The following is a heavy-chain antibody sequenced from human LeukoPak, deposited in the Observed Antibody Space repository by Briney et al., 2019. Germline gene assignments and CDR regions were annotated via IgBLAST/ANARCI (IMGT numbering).Heavy chain of an antibody. V-gene: IGHV4-59*01. D-gene: IGHD3-10*01. Sequence: SETLSLTCTVSGGSISGYYWSWIRQPPGKGLEWIAYLFYSGSTDYNPSLESRVTISVDTSKNQFSLKLRSVTAADTAVYYCATVAVIRGVTYFDYWGQGTLVTVSS. J-gene: IGHJ4*02. CDR2: LFYSGST. CDR3: ATVAVIRGVTYFDY. CDR1: GGSISGYY.